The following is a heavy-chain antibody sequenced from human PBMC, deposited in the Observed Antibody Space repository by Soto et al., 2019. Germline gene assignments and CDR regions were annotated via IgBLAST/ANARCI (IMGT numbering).Heavy chain of an antibody. CDR3: AKGNIVVVPAAYPFGMDV. D-gene: IGHD2-2*01. Sequence: VASVKVSCKASGYTFTSYAMHWVRQAPGQRLEWMGWINAGNGNTKYSQKFQGRVTITRYTSASTAYMELSSLKSEDTAVYYCAKGNIVVVPAAYPFGMDVWGQGTTVTVSS. CDR1: GYTFTSYA. CDR2: INAGNGNT. V-gene: IGHV1-3*01. J-gene: IGHJ6*02.